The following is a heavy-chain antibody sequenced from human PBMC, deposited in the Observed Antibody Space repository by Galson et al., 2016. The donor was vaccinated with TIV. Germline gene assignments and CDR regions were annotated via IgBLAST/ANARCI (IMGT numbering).Heavy chain of an antibody. CDR3: ARSAAFGTRTWYVFAS. Sequence: SLRLSCAVSGFSLKDYGTHWVRQAPGKGLEWVAVIGYDGTTKYYADSVNGRFTISRDTSTNTLSLRMDSLIGEDTAMYYCARSAAFGTRTWYVFASWGQGSRVTVSS. CDR1: GFSLKDYG. J-gene: IGHJ5*02. CDR2: IGYDGTTK. V-gene: IGHV3-33*01. D-gene: IGHD3-3*02.